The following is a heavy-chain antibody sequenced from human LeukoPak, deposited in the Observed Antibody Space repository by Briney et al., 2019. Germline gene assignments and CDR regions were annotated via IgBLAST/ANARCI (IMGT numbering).Heavy chain of an antibody. V-gene: IGHV3-21*01. Sequence: GGSLRLSCAASGFTFSSYSMNWVRQAPGKGLEWVSSSSSSSSYIYYADSVKGRFTVSRDNAKNSLYLQMNSLRAEDTAVYYCARVGVLGDYSDYWGQGTLVTVSS. J-gene: IGHJ4*02. CDR2: SSSSSSYI. CDR3: ARVGVLGDYSDY. D-gene: IGHD3-16*01. CDR1: GFTFSSYS.